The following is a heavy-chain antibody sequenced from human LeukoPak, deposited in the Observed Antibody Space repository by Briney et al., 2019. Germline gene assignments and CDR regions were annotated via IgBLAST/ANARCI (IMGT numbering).Heavy chain of an antibody. CDR2: INSDGSST. D-gene: IGHD5-24*01. J-gene: IGHJ4*02. CDR3: ARKTRRDGYNPFDY. CDR1: GFTFSSYW. Sequence: GGSLRLSCAASGFTFSSYWMHWVRQAPGKGLVWVSRINSDGSSTSYADSVKGRFTISRDNAKNTLYLQMNSLRAEDTAEYYCARKTRRDGYNPFDYWGQGTLVTVSS. V-gene: IGHV3-74*01.